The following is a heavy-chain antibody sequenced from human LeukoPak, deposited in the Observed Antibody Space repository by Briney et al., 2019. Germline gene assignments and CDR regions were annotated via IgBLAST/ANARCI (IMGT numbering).Heavy chain of an antibody. CDR1: GFTFTSTS. D-gene: IGHD1-26*01. CDR3: ARARDGSYDY. J-gene: IGHJ4*02. V-gene: IGHV3-48*02. CDR2: ISSSSRTV. Sequence: GGSLRLSCAASGFTFTSTSMNSVRQAPGKGLEWISYISSSSRTVHYADSVKGRFTISRDNAKNSLYLQMNSLRDEDTAVYYCARARDGSYDYWGQGTLVTVSS.